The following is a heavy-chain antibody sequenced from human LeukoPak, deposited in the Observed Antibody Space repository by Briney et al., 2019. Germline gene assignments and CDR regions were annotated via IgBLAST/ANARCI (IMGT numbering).Heavy chain of an antibody. D-gene: IGHD2-2*01. CDR1: GYTFTSYG. Sequence: ASVKVSCKASGYTFTSYGISWVRQAPGQGLEWMGWISAYNGNTNYAQKLQGRVTMTTDTSTSTAYMELRSLRSDDTAVYYCARDERDIVVVPAADDAFDIWGQGTMVTVSS. CDR2: ISAYNGNT. V-gene: IGHV1-18*01. J-gene: IGHJ3*02. CDR3: ARDERDIVVVPAADDAFDI.